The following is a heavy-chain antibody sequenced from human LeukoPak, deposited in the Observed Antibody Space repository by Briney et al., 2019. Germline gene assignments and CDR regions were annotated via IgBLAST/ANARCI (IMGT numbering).Heavy chain of an antibody. Sequence: GGSLRLSCAASGFTVSSNYMSWVRQAPGKGLEWVSVIYSGGSTYYADSVKGRFTISRDNSKNTLYLQMNSLRAEDTAVYYCVKDLSQYDTNTFHIWGQGTMVTVSS. V-gene: IGHV3-66*01. D-gene: IGHD2-8*01. CDR1: GFTVSSNY. CDR2: IYSGGST. J-gene: IGHJ3*02. CDR3: VKDLSQYDTNTFHI.